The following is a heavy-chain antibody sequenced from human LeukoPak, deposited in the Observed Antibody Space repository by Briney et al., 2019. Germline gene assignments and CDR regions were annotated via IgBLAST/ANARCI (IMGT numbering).Heavy chain of an antibody. Sequence: GGSLRLSCAASGFTFSTYAMSWVRVRQAPGKGLEWVSTITGSGDRTYYTDSVKGRFTISRDNSKNTLYLQMNSLGAEDTAVFYCAKGPRSSSWYHFDNWGQGTLVTVSS. CDR3: AKGPRSSSWYHFDN. CDR1: GFTFSTYA. J-gene: IGHJ4*02. D-gene: IGHD6-13*01. V-gene: IGHV3-23*01. CDR2: ITGSGDRT.